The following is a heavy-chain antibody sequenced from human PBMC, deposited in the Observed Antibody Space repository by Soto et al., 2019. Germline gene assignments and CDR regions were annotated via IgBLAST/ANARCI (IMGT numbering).Heavy chain of an antibody. CDR3: ARYYDSSGPDL. CDR1: GFTFSTYN. CDR2: IPSTSIPI. V-gene: IGHV3-48*01. Sequence: GESLKISCAASGFTFSTYNMVCVRQAPGKGLEWLSYIPSTSIPIYYANSVKGRFTISRDNAKNSLYLQMNSLRAEDTAVYYCARYYDSSGPDLWGRGTLVTVSS. D-gene: IGHD3-22*01. J-gene: IGHJ2*01.